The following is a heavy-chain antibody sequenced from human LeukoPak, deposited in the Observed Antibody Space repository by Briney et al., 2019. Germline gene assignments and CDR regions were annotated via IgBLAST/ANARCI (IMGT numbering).Heavy chain of an antibody. CDR2: ISGSGGST. J-gene: IGHJ4*02. CDR1: GFTFSSYA. D-gene: IGHD3-10*01. Sequence: GGSLRLSCAASGFTFSSYAMSWVRQAPGKGLEWVSPISGSGGSTYYADSAKGRFTISRDNSKNTLYLQMNSLRAEDTAVYYCAPLEDGSGSYTCYWGQGTLVTVSS. V-gene: IGHV3-23*01. CDR3: APLEDGSGSYTCY.